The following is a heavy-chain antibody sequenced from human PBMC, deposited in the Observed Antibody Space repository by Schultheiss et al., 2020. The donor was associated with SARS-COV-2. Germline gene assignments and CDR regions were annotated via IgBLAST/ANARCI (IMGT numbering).Heavy chain of an antibody. V-gene: IGHV3-15*01. Sequence: GGSLRLSCAASGFTFSNAWMSWVRQAPGKGLEWVGRIKSKTDGGTTDYAAPVKGRFTISRDDSKNTLYLQMNSLRAEDTAVYYCARDGDIVVVVAPLDYWGQGTLVTVSS. J-gene: IGHJ4*02. CDR1: GFTFSNAW. D-gene: IGHD2-15*01. CDR3: ARDGDIVVVVAPLDY. CDR2: IKSKTDGGTT.